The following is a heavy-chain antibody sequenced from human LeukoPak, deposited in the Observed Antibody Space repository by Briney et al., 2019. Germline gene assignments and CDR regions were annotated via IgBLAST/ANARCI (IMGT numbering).Heavy chain of an antibody. V-gene: IGHV4-34*01. Sequence: GSLRLSCAASGFPFSNAWMSWVRQPPGKGLEWSGEINHSGRTYYNPSLKSRVTISVDTSKNQFSLNLSSVTAADTAVYYCARDVVVVPAAIHYGMDVWGQGTTVTASS. CDR2: INHSGRT. CDR1: GFPFSNAW. CDR3: ARDVVVVPAAIHYGMDV. J-gene: IGHJ6*02. D-gene: IGHD2-2*01.